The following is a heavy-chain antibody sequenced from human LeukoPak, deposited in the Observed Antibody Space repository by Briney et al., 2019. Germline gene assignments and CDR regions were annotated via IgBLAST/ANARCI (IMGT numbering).Heavy chain of an antibody. CDR2: IKQDGSQK. D-gene: IGHD6-6*01. V-gene: IGHV3-7*01. CDR1: GFTFSSYN. J-gene: IGHJ4*02. Sequence: PGGSLRLSCAASGFTFSSYNMNWVRQAPGKGLEWVANIKQDGSQKSYVDSVKGRFTISRDNANNLLYLQMNSLRAEDTAVYYCARESFAARWDWGQGTLVTVSS. CDR3: ARESFAARWD.